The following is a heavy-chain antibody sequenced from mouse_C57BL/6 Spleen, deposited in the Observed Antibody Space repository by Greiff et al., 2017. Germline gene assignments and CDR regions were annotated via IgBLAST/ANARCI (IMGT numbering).Heavy chain of an antibody. V-gene: IGHV1-72*01. J-gene: IGHJ4*01. CDR1: GYTFTSYW. Sequence: VQLQQPGAELVKPGASVQLSCKASGYTFTSYWMHWVKQRPGRGLERIGRIDPNSGGTKYNEKFKSKDTLTVDKPSSTAYMQLSSLTSEDSAVYDCARGTIYYDYPYYAMDYWGQGTSGTVSS. D-gene: IGHD2-4*01. CDR3: ARGTIYYDYPYYAMDY. CDR2: IDPNSGGT.